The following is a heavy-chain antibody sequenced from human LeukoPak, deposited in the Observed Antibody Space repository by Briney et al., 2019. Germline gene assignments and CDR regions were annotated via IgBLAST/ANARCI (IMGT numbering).Heavy chain of an antibody. CDR1: GFTFDDYA. CDR3: AKDMGGSSLSYYFDY. Sequence: GGSLRLSCAASGFTFDDYAMHWVRQAPGKGLEWASGISWHSGSIGYADSVKGRFTISRDNAKNSLYLQMNSLRAEDTALYYYAKDMGGSSLSYYFDYWGQGTLVTVSS. V-gene: IGHV3-9*01. CDR2: ISWHSGSI. D-gene: IGHD1-26*01. J-gene: IGHJ4*02.